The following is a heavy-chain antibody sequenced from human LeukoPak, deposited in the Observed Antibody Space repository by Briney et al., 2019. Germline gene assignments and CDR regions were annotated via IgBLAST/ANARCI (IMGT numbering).Heavy chain of an antibody. Sequence: VGSLRFSCAASGFTFSSYSMNWVRQAPGKGLEWVSSISSSSSYIYYADSVKGRFTISRDNAKNSLYLQMNSLRAEDTAVYYCAKCGSPGPTYYYDSSGYLSDLDYWGQGTLVTVSS. J-gene: IGHJ4*02. V-gene: IGHV3-21*04. D-gene: IGHD3-22*01. CDR3: AKCGSPGPTYYYDSSGYLSDLDY. CDR2: ISSSSSYI. CDR1: GFTFSSYS.